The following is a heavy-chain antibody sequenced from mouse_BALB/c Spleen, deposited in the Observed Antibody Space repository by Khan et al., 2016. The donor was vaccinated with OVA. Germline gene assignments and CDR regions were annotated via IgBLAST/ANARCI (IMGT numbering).Heavy chain of an antibody. J-gene: IGHJ2*01. CDR3: ARKNGSDFDY. CDR2: INPHFGET. Sequence: VQLKQSGPELVKPGASVKISCKASGYSFTGYFMTWVLQSPGKSLEWIGRINPHFGETFSNQKFKGKATLTIDDSSSTVHMELRSLASEDSAVYYGARKNGSDFDYWGQGTTLTVSS. CDR1: GYSFTGYF. V-gene: IGHV1-20*02. D-gene: IGHD1-1*01.